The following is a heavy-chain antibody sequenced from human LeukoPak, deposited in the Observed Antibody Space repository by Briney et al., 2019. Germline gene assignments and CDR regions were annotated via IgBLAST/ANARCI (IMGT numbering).Heavy chain of an antibody. Sequence: SETLSLTCTVSGGSISSGGYYWSWIRQHPGKGLEWIGYIYYSGSTYYNPSLKSRVTISVDTSKNQFSLKLSSVTAADTAEYYCARAVAVAGTNSYWYFDLWGRGTLVTVSS. J-gene: IGHJ2*01. D-gene: IGHD6-19*01. V-gene: IGHV4-31*03. CDR2: IYYSGST. CDR1: GGSISSGGYY. CDR3: ARAVAVAGTNSYWYFDL.